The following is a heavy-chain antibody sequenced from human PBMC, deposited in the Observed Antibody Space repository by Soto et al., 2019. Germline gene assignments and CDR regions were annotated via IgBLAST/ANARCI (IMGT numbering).Heavy chain of an antibody. CDR2: IGTGGDT. V-gene: IGHV3-23*01. CDR1: GFTFSNYA. J-gene: IGHJ4*02. Sequence: LRLSCAASGFTFSNYAMNWGRQAPGKGLEWVSSIGTGGDTNYADSVKGRFTISRDNSRNTLYLQMNSLRAEDTALYYCAKNYYFDNWGQGTLVTVSS. CDR3: AKNYYFDN.